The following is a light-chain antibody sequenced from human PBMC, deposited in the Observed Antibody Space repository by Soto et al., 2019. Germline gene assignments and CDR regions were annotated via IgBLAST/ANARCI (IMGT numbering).Light chain of an antibody. V-gene: IGLV2-11*01. Sequence: QSALTQPRSVSGSPGQSVTISCTGTSSDVGGYNDVSWYQQHPGKAPKLMIYDVSKRPSGVPDRFSGSKSGNTASLTISGLQAEEEADYYCCSYAGSYTRVFGGGTKLTVL. CDR1: SSDVGGYND. CDR3: CSYAGSYTRV. CDR2: DVS. J-gene: IGLJ2*01.